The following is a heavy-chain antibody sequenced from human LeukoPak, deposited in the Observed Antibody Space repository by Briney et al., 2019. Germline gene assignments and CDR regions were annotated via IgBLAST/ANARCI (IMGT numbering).Heavy chain of an antibody. V-gene: IGHV3-21*01. CDR2: ISSTSNYI. Sequence: GGLRLSCAASGFTFTNYNMNWVRQAPGKGLEWVSSISSTSNYISYTDSLKGRFAISRDNAKNSLFLQMDSLRVDDSAVYYCVREGSGSTHYMDVWGKGTAVTVSS. D-gene: IGHD3-10*01. J-gene: IGHJ6*03. CDR3: VREGSGSTHYMDV. CDR1: GFTFTNYN.